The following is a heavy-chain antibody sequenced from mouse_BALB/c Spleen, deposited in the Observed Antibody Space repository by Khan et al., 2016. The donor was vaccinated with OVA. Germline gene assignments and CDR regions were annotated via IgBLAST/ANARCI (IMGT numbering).Heavy chain of an antibody. CDR3: ARSNSYCYFDV. Sequence: QIQLVQSGPELKKPGETVKISCTASGYTFTNYGMNWVKQAPGKGLKWMGWINTYTGQPTYPDEFKGRFAFSLDTSASTAYLQINNLNNEDTATYFCARSNSYCYFDVWGAGTTVIVSS. CDR1: GYTFTNYG. J-gene: IGHJ1*01. D-gene: IGHD4-1*02. CDR2: INTYTGQP. V-gene: IGHV9-3-1*01.